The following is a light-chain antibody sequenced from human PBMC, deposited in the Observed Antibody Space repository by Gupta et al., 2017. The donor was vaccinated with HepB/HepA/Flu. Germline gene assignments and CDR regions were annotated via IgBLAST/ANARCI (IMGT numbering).Light chain of an antibody. Sequence: QSALTQPRSVSGSPGQSVTIPCTGTSSDVGGYNYVSWYQQHPGKAPKLMIYDVSRRPSGVPDRFSGSKSGNTASLTIAGLQAEDVADYYCYSYAGSYTFGVFGGGTKLTVL. CDR1: SSDVGGYNY. CDR3: YSYAGSYTFGV. V-gene: IGLV2-11*01. J-gene: IGLJ2*01. CDR2: DVS.